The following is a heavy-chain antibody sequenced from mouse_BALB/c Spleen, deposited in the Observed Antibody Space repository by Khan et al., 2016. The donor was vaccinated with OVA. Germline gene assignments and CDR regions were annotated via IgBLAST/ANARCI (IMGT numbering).Heavy chain of an antibody. CDR3: ARSGDGGFSY. CDR1: GYSFTDYT. Sequence: EVQLQQSGPELVKPGASMKISCKASGYSFTDYTMNWVKQSHGKSLEWIGLINPYNGGTSDNQKFKGKATLTVDKSSSTVYMELLSLTSGDSAVYYGARSGDGGFSYWGQGTLVTVSA. CDR2: INPYNGGT. V-gene: IGHV1-18*01. J-gene: IGHJ3*01.